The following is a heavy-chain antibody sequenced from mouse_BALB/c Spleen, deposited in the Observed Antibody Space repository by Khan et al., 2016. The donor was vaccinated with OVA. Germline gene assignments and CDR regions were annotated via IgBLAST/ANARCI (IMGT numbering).Heavy chain of an antibody. J-gene: IGHJ2*01. V-gene: IGHV1-7*01. CDR3: ARERMDY. CDR1: GYTFTTYW. CDR2: INPTSGFT. Sequence: QVQLQQSGAELAKPGASVKMSCKASGYTFTTYWMHWVKQRPGQGLEWIGYINPTSGFTDYNQKFKDKATLTADKSSSTAYMQLSSLTSDDSAVYYCARERMDYWGQGTTLTVSS.